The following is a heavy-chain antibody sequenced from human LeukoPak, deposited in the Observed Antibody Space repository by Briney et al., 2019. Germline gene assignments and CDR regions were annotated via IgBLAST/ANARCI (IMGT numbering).Heavy chain of an antibody. D-gene: IGHD2-2*01. V-gene: IGHV4-31*03. CDR2: IYYSGST. CDR1: GGSISSGGYY. CDR3: ARVVVVVPAAISNLVWFDP. J-gene: IGHJ5*02. Sequence: PSQTLSLTCTVSGGSISSGGYYWGWIRQHPGKGLEWIGYIYYSGSTYYNPSLKSRVTISVDTSKNQFSLKLSSVTAADTAVYYCARVVVVVPAAISNLVWFDPWGQGTLVTVSS.